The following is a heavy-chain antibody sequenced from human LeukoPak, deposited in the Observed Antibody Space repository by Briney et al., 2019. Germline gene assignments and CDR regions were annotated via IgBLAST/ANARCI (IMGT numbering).Heavy chain of an antibody. J-gene: IGHJ4*02. CDR2: ISGSGYST. CDR3: TILGYTYGRFDY. V-gene: IGHV3-23*01. D-gene: IGHD5-18*01. Sequence: GGSLRLSCVASGFTFNNYAKTWVRQAPGKGLEWVSAISGSGYSTYYADSVKGRFTISRDNSKNTLYLQMNSLRAEDTAVYYCTILGYTYGRFDYWGQGTLVTVSS. CDR1: GFTFNNYA.